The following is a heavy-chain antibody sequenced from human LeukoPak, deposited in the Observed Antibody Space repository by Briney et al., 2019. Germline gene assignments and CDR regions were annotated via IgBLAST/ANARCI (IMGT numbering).Heavy chain of an antibody. J-gene: IGHJ4*02. CDR3: ARGLGIISYFDY. CDR1: GGSISSGSYY. D-gene: IGHD3-16*01. CDR2: IYYSGST. Sequence: SQTLSLTCTVSGGSISSGSYYWSWIRQPPGKGLEWIGYIYYSGSTNYNPSLKSRVTISVDTSKNQFSLKLSSVTAADTAVYYSARGLGIISYFDYWGQGTLVTVSS. V-gene: IGHV4-61*01.